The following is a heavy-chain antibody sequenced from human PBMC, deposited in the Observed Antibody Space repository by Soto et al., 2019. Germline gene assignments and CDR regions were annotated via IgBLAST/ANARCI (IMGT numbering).Heavy chain of an antibody. CDR3: ARAPPYCSSTSCYYFDY. CDR2: ISSSSSYI. J-gene: IGHJ4*02. CDR1: GFTFSSYS. V-gene: IGHV3-21*01. D-gene: IGHD2-2*01. Sequence: GGSLRLSCAASGFTFSSYSMNWVRQAPGKGLEWVSSISSSSSYIYYADSVKGRFTISRDNAKNSLYLQMNSLRAEDTAVYYCARAPPYCSSTSCYYFDYWGQGTLVTVSS.